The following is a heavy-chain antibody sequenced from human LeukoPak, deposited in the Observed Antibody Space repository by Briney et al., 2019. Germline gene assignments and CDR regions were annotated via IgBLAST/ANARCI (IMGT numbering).Heavy chain of an antibody. CDR2: IYHSGST. V-gene: IGHV4-4*02. CDR1: CGSISSSNW. D-gene: IGHD3-22*01. Sequence: SETLSLTCAVSCGSISSSNWWSWVRQPPGKGLEWIGEIYHSGSTNYNPSLKSRVTISVDKSKNQFSLKLSSVTAADTAVYYCARITVGVGAFDIWGQGTMVTVSS. CDR3: ARITVGVGAFDI. J-gene: IGHJ3*02.